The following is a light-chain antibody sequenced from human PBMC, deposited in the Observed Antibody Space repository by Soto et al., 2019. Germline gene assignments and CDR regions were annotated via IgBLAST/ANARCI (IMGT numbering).Light chain of an antibody. V-gene: IGLV1-44*01. CDR3: ASWDDSLSGGV. CDR2: TDY. J-gene: IGLJ3*02. CDR1: NSNIGTYT. Sequence: QSVLTQPPSASGTPGQRVIISCSGSNSNIGTYTVNWYQQLPGTAPKLLIYTDYQRPSGVPDRFSGSKSGTSASLAIGGLQSEDEADYYCASWDDSLSGGVFGGGTKLTVL.